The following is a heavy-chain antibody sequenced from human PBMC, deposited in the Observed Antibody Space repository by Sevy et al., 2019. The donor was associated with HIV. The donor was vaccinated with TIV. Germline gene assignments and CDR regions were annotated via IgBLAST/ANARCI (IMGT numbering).Heavy chain of an antibody. D-gene: IGHD3-3*01. V-gene: IGHV4-39*02. CDR1: GDSINSSYY. J-gene: IGHJ5*02. CDR2: IYYTGDA. Sequence: ETLSLICSVSGDSINSSYYWGWIRQSPGKGLQWIGSIYYTGDAYYNPSLESRVTISMNTSKNHFSLRLNSVTAADTAVYYCVRGDFWSGYSQTLNWFDPWGQGTLVTVSS. CDR3: VRGDFWSGYSQTLNWFDP.